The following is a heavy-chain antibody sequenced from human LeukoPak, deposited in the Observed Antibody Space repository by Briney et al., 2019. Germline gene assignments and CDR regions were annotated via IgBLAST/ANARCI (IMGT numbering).Heavy chain of an antibody. D-gene: IGHD6-25*01. CDR3: ARDHSLPLAPAVYYFDY. V-gene: IGHV3-30*04. CDR1: GFTFSSYA. CDR2: ISYDGSNK. Sequence: PGGSLRLSCAASGFTFSSYAMHWVRQAPGKGLEWVAVISYDGSNKYYADSVKGRFTISRDNSKNTLYLQMNSLRPEDTAVYSCARDHSLPLAPAVYYFDYWGQGTLVTVSS. J-gene: IGHJ4*02.